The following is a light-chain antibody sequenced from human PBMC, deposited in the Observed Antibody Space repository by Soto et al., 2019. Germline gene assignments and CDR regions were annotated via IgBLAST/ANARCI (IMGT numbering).Light chain of an antibody. V-gene: IGLV1-51*02. CDR1: SSNIRKNF. CDR3: GTWDNSLNAVV. Sequence: QSVLTQPPSVSAAPGQKVTVSCSGSSSNIRKNFLSWYQRLPGTAPKLLIYEDNKRPSGIPDRFSGSKSGTSATLGITGLQTGDEADYYCGTWDNSLNAVVFGGGTKLTVL. CDR2: EDN. J-gene: IGLJ2*01.